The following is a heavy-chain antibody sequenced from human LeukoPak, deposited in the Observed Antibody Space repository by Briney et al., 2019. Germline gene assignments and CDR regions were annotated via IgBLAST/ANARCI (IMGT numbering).Heavy chain of an antibody. CDR2: INHNGIT. CDR3: ARDGSYSYYYYYMDV. J-gene: IGHJ6*03. CDR1: GGSFSGYY. V-gene: IGHV4-34*01. Sequence: SETLSLTCAVYGGSFSGYYWSWIRQSPGKGLEWIGEINHNGITIYNPSLKSRVTISVDTSKNQFSLKLSSVTAADTAVYYCARDGSYSYYYYYMDVWGKGTTVTISS. D-gene: IGHD1-26*01.